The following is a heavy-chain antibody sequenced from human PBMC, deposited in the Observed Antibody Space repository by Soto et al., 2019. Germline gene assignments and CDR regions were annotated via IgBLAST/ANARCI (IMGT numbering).Heavy chain of an antibody. J-gene: IGHJ4*02. D-gene: IGHD2-15*01. CDR3: ARSLVVVAAPETNFDY. V-gene: IGHV1-18*04. CDR1: GYTFTSYG. Sequence: ASVKVSCKASGYTFTSYGISWVRQAPGQGLEWMGWISAYNGNTNYAQKLQGRVTMTTDTSTSTAYMELRSLRSDDTAVYYCARSLVVVAAPETNFDYWGQGTLVTVSS. CDR2: ISAYNGNT.